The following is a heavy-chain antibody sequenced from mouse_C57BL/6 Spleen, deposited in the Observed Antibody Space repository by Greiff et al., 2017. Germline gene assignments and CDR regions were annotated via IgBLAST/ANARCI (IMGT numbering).Heavy chain of an antibody. J-gene: IGHJ2*01. CDR1: GFNIKDDY. CDR3: MGYYGSSYGY. Sequence: EVHLVESGAELVRPGASVKLSCTASGFNIKDDYMHWVKQRPEQGLEWIGWIDPENGDTEYASKFQGKATITADTSSNTAYLQLSSLTSEDTAVYYCMGYYGSSYGYWGQGTTLTVSS. D-gene: IGHD1-1*01. CDR2: IDPENGDT. V-gene: IGHV14-4*01.